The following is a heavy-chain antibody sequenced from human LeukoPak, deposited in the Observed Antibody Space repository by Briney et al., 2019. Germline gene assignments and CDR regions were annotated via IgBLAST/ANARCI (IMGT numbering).Heavy chain of an antibody. CDR2: FDPEDGET. J-gene: IGHJ4*02. Sequence: ASVKVSRKVSGYTLTELSMHWVRQAPGKGLEWMGGFDPEDGETIYAQKFQGRVTMTEDTSTDTAYMELSSLRSEDTAVYYCATVVYSSGWYTSYYFDYWGQGTLVTVSS. V-gene: IGHV1-24*01. D-gene: IGHD6-19*01. CDR1: GYTLTELS. CDR3: ATVVYSSGWYTSYYFDY.